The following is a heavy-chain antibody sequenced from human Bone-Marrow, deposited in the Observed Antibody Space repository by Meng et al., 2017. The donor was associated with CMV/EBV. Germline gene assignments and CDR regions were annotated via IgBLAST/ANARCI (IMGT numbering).Heavy chain of an antibody. J-gene: IGHJ4*02. D-gene: IGHD1-26*01. CDR1: GFTFSSYS. CDR2: ISSSSSYI. CDR3: ARDLSGRGESGY. Sequence: GESLKISCAASGFTFSSYSMNWVRQAPGKGLEWVSSISSSSSYIYYADSVKGRFTISRDNAKNSLYLQMNSLRAEDTAVYYCARDLSGRGESGYWGQGTLVTCYS. V-gene: IGHV3-21*01.